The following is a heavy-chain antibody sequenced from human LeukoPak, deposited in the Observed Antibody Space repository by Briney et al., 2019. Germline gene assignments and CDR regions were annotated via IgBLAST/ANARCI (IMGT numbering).Heavy chain of an antibody. V-gene: IGHV4-59*01. CDR2: IYYSGST. J-gene: IGHJ5*02. CDR1: GGSISSYY. Sequence: SETLSLTCTVSGGSISSYYWNWIRQPPGKALEWLGYIYYSGSTNYKPSLKSRVTISVDTSKNQFSLKLSSVTAADTAVYYCARGLVETATTPNPEFDPWGQGTLVTVSS. D-gene: IGHD5-24*01. CDR3: ARGLVETATTPNPEFDP.